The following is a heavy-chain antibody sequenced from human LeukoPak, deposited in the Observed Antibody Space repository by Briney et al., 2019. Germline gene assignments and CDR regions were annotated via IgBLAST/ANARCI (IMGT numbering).Heavy chain of an antibody. CDR1: GFTFSNYW. CDR3: ASESYSGFWSGPESGY. D-gene: IGHD3-3*01. CDR2: INQDGSEK. J-gene: IGHJ4*02. V-gene: IGHV3-7*01. Sequence: PGGSLRLSCAASGFTFSNYWMSWVRQAPGKGLEWVANINQDGSEKYYVDSVKGRFTISRHNAKNSLYLQMNSLRDEDTAMYYCASESYSGFWSGPESGYWGQGTLVTVSS.